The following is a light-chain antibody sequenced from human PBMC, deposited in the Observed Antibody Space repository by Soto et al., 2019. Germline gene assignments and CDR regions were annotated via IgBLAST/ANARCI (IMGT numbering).Light chain of an antibody. Sequence: QSVLTQPPSVSGAPGRRVTLSCTGSSSNIGSGYDVHWYQQLPGTAPKLVVYGNSNRPSGVPDRFSGSKSGTSASLAITGLQPEDEADYYCQSYDTRLSAWVFGGGTKVTVL. CDR3: QSYDTRLSAWV. J-gene: IGLJ3*02. CDR1: SSNIGSGYD. CDR2: GNS. V-gene: IGLV1-40*01.